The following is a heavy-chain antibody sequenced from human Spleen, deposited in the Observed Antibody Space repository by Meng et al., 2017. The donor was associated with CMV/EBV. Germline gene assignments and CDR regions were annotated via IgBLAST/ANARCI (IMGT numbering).Heavy chain of an antibody. Sequence: GESLKISCEVSGFTFSSYVMTWVRQAPGKGLEWVSYISSSGSIISYADSVKGRFTISRDNAKNPLFLQMNSLRADDTAVYYCAREGAGYSSAWYLADWGQGTLVTVSS. CDR1: GFTFSSYV. V-gene: IGHV3-48*04. CDR2: ISSSGSII. D-gene: IGHD6-13*01. J-gene: IGHJ4*02. CDR3: AREGAGYSSAWYLAD.